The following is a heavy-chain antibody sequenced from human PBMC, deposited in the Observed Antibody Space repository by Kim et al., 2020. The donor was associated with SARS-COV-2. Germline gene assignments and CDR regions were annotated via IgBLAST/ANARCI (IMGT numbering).Heavy chain of an antibody. Sequence: GGSLRLSCAASGFTFSSYAMHWVRQAPGKGLEWVAVISYDGSNKYYADSVKGRFTISRDNSKNTLYLQMNSLRAEDTAVYYCARDHLSFILTATEGFDYWGQGTLVTVSS. V-gene: IGHV3-30*04. CDR2: ISYDGSNK. J-gene: IGHJ4*02. D-gene: IGHD3-9*01. CDR3: ARDHLSFILTATEGFDY. CDR1: GFTFSSYA.